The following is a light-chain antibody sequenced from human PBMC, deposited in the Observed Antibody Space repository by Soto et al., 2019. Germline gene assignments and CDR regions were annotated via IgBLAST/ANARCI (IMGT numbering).Light chain of an antibody. CDR2: ENN. CDR3: GTWDSSLSAGRV. V-gene: IGLV1-51*02. CDR1: SSNIGNNY. J-gene: IGLJ1*01. Sequence: QSVLTQPPSVSAAPGQKVTISCSGSSSNIGNNYVSWYQQLPGTAPKLLIYENNKRPSGIPDRFSGSKSGTSATLCITGLQTGDEADYYCGTWDSSLSAGRVFGTGTKLTVL.